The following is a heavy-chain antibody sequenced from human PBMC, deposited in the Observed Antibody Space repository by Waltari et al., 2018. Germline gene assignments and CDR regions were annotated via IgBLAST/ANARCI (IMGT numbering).Heavy chain of an antibody. Sequence: QVQLVQSGAEVKKPGASVKVSCKASGYTFTGYYMHWVRQAPGQGLEWMGRINPNSGGTNYAQKFQGRVTMTRDTSISTAYMELSRLRSDDTAVYYCASNPSDSSWYYYYGMDVWGQGTTVTVSS. D-gene: IGHD6-13*01. CDR2: INPNSGGT. CDR3: ASNPSDSSWYYYYGMDV. CDR1: GYTFTGYY. J-gene: IGHJ6*02. V-gene: IGHV1-2*06.